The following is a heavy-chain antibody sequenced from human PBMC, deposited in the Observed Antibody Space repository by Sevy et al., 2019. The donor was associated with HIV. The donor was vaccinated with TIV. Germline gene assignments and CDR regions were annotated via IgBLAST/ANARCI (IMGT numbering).Heavy chain of an antibody. CDR1: GFTFSNAW. CDR3: ATAIWCSGDNCYHWFFDL. CDR2: IKTKTDGETT. Sequence: GGSLRLSCAASGFTFSNAWMSWVRQAPGKGLEWVGRIKTKTDGETTDYAAPVKGRFTISRDDSKSKLYLQMNSLKTEDTAVYYCATAIWCSGDNCYHWFFDLWGRGTQVTVSS. D-gene: IGHD2-15*01. V-gene: IGHV3-15*01. J-gene: IGHJ2*01.